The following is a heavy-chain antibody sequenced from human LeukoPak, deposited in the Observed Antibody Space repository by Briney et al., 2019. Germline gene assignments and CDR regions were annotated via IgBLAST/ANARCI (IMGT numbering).Heavy chain of an antibody. CDR3: ARLRYGGNSDY. D-gene: IGHD4-23*01. Sequence: SETLSLTCIVSGASIRSDYWTWIRQPPGKGLEWSGSIYSTESTNCNPSLKSRVTISIVTSTNMLSLRLSSVTAADTAVYYCARLRYGGNSDYWGQGTLVSVSS. V-gene: IGHV4-4*08. CDR1: GASIRSDY. J-gene: IGHJ4*02. CDR2: IYSTEST.